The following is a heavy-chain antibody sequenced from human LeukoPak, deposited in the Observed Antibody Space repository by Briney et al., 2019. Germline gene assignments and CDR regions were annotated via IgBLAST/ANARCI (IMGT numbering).Heavy chain of an antibody. CDR1: GFTFSSYG. D-gene: IGHD2-2*01. Sequence: PGRSLRLSCAASGFTFSSYGMHWVRQAPGKGLEWVAIISYDGSNKYYADSVKGRFTISRDNSKNTLYLQMNSLRAEDTAVYYCAKDYCSSTSCPNDYYYYGMDVWGQGTTVTVSS. V-gene: IGHV3-30*18. J-gene: IGHJ6*02. CDR2: ISYDGSNK. CDR3: AKDYCSSTSCPNDYYYYGMDV.